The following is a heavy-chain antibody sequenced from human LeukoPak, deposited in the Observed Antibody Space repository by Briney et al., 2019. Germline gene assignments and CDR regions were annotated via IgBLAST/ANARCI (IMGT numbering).Heavy chain of an antibody. Sequence: ASVKVSCKASGGTCTSYAISWGRQAPGQGLEWRGGIIPIFGTANYAQKFQGRVTITADESTSTAYMELSSLRSEDTAVYYCARKDSSGYYYYYGMDVWGQGTTVTVSS. CDR3: ARKDSSGYYYYYGMDV. CDR2: IIPIFGTA. J-gene: IGHJ6*02. CDR1: GGTCTSYA. D-gene: IGHD3-22*01. V-gene: IGHV1-69*13.